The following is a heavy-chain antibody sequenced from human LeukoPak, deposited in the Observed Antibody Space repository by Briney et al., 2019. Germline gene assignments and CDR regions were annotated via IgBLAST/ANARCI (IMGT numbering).Heavy chain of an antibody. CDR2: ISSSSSVT. Sequence: GGSLRLSCAAPGFTFSTYNMNWVRQAPGKGLEWVSLISSSSSVTHYADSVKGRFTISRDNAKNSLYLQMNSLRAEDTAVYYCARDPDFWSGYLDYWGQGTLVTVSS. V-gene: IGHV3-48*04. CDR3: ARDPDFWSGYLDY. CDR1: GFTFSTYN. D-gene: IGHD3-3*01. J-gene: IGHJ4*02.